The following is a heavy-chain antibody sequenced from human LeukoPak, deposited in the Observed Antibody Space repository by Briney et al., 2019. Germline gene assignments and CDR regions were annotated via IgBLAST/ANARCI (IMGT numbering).Heavy chain of an antibody. J-gene: IGHJ4*02. CDR2: MNPNSGNT. Sequence: ASLKVSSKASGYTFTSYDINWVRQATGQGLEWMGWMNPNSGNTGYAQKFQGRVTMTRNTSISTAYMELSSLRSEGTAVYYCARAPFDPHFDYWGQGTLVTVSS. V-gene: IGHV1-8*01. CDR1: GYTFTSYD. D-gene: IGHD3-10*01. CDR3: ARAPFDPHFDY.